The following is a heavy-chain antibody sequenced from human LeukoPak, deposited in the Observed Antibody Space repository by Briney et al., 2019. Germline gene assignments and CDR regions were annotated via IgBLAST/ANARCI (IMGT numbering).Heavy chain of an antibody. CDR2: ISYDGSNK. CDR3: ARRNPSCYGRQCYYYMDV. D-gene: IGHD2-2*01. CDR1: GFTFSSYA. Sequence: GGSLRLSCAASGFTFSSYAMHWVRQAPGKGLQWMAVISYDGSNKYYADSVKGRFTISRDNAKNTLYLQMNSLRADDTAVYYCARRNPSCYGRQCYYYMDVWGRGTPVTVSS. J-gene: IGHJ6*03. V-gene: IGHV3-30-3*01.